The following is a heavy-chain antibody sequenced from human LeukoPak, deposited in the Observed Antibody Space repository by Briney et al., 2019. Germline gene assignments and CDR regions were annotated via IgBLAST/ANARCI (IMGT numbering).Heavy chain of an antibody. Sequence: PGGSLRLSCAASGFTVSSNYMNWVRQAPGKGLEWVSVIYSGGSTYYADSVKGRFTISRDNSKDTLYLQMNSLRAEDTAVYYCARACCGGDCPLWYWGQGTLVTVSS. CDR2: IYSGGST. CDR1: GFTVSSNY. V-gene: IGHV3-53*01. D-gene: IGHD2-21*02. J-gene: IGHJ4*02. CDR3: ARACCGGDCPLWY.